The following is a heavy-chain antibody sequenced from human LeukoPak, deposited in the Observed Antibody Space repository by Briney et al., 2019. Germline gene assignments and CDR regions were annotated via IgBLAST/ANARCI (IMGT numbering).Heavy chain of an antibody. CDR3: ARDRGSSGYVQKDHPLGDYYYGMDV. CDR2: TYRRSEWNY. J-gene: IGHJ6*02. D-gene: IGHD5-12*01. V-gene: IGHV6-1*01. Sequence: SQTLSLTCAISGDSVSSNSATWSWIRQSPSRGLEWLGRTYRRSEWNYDYAPSVNSRITISPDTAMNQFSLQLNSVTPEDTAVYYCARDRGSSGYVQKDHPLGDYYYGMDVWGQGTTVTVSS. CDR1: GDSVSSNSAT.